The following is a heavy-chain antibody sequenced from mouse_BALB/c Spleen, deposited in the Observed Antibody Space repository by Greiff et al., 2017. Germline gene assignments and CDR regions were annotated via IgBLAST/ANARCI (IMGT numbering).Heavy chain of an antibody. Sequence: VQRVESGPGLVQPSQSLSITCTVSGFSLTSYGVHWVRQSPGKGLEWLGVIWSGGSTDYNAAFISRLSISKDNSKSQVFFKMNSLQANDTAIYYCARRGRYPYAMDYWGQGTSVTVSS. CDR1: GFSLTSYG. CDR2: IWSGGST. CDR3: ARRGRYPYAMDY. D-gene: IGHD2-14*01. V-gene: IGHV2-2*02. J-gene: IGHJ4*01.